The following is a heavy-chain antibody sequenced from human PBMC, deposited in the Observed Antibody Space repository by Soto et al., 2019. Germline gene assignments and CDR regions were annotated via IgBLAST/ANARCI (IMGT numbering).Heavy chain of an antibody. D-gene: IGHD3-9*01. CDR3: ARDIFDYYYGMDV. CDR2: IIPIFGTA. CDR1: GGTFSSYA. J-gene: IGHJ6*02. V-gene: IGHV1-69*13. Sequence: GASVKVSCKASGGTFSSYAISWVRQAPGQGLESMGGIIPIFGTANYAQKFQGRVTITADESTSTAYMELSSLRSEDTAVYYCARDIFDYYYGMDVWGQGTTVTVSS.